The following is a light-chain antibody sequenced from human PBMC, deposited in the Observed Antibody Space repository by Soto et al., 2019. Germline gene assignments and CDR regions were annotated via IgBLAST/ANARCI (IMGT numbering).Light chain of an antibody. CDR2: LGS. V-gene: IGKV2-28*01. Sequence: DIVMTQSPLSLSVTPGEPASISCRSSQGLLHSNGNNYLDWYLQKAGQAPQLLISLGSHRSSGVPDRFSGSGSGTDFTLKISRVEAEDVGVYYCMQARQTPLTFGGGTKVDIK. J-gene: IGKJ4*01. CDR3: MQARQTPLT. CDR1: QGLLHSNGNNY.